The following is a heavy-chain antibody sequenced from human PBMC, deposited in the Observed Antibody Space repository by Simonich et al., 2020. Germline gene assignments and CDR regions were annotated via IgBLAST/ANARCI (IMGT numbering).Heavy chain of an antibody. D-gene: IGHD6-13*01. V-gene: IGHV3-30*07. CDR3: ARELSKNGEAAAGYYFDY. CDR1: GFTFSSYA. Sequence: QVQLVESGGGVVQPGRSLRLSCAASGFTFSSYAMHWVRQAPGKGLEWVADISYEGSKKYYADSEKGRFTISRDNSKNTLYLQMNSLRAEDTAVYYCARELSKNGEAAAGYYFDYWGQGTLVTVSS. CDR2: ISYEGSKK. J-gene: IGHJ4*02.